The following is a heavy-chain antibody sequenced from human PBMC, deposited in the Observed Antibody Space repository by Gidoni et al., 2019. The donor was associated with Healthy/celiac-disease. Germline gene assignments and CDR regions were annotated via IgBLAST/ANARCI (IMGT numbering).Heavy chain of an antibody. J-gene: IGHJ4*02. CDR1: GFTFSSYG. Sequence: QVQLVESGGGVVQPGRSLRLSCAASGFTFSSYGMHWVRQAPGKGLEWVAVIWYDGSNKYYADSVKGRFTISRDNSKNTLYLQMNSLRAEDTAVYYCARDGRGIAVAPPDYWGQGTLVTVSS. CDR3: ARDGRGIAVAPPDY. V-gene: IGHV3-33*08. D-gene: IGHD6-19*01. CDR2: IWYDGSNK.